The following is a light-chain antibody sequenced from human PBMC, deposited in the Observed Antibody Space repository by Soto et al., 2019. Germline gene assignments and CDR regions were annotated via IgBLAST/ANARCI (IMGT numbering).Light chain of an antibody. CDR1: QSISSW. J-gene: IGKJ1*01. V-gene: IGKV1-5*01. CDR2: DAS. CDR3: QQYYSYPWT. Sequence: DIQMTQSPSTLSASVGDRVTITYRASQSISSWLAWYQQKPGKAPKLLIYDASFLESGVPSRFSGSGSGTQFTLTISSLQPDDFPNYYCQQYYSYPWTFRHGTQLYIK.